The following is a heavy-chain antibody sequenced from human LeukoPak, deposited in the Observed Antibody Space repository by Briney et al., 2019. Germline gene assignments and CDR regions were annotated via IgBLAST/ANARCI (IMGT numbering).Heavy chain of an antibody. J-gene: IGHJ3*02. D-gene: IGHD3-3*02. CDR3: ARLHLRRAFDI. CDR2: INVKSGGT. Sequence: ASVKVSCKASGYTFTGYYIHWVRQAPGQGLEWMGWINVKSGGTKYAQKFQGRVTMTRDTSISTGYMELSRLRSDDTAVYYCARLHLRRAFDIWGQGTMVTVSS. CDR1: GYTFTGYY. V-gene: IGHV1-2*02.